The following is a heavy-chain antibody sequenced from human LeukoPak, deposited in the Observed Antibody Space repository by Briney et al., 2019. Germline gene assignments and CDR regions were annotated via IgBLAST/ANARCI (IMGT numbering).Heavy chain of an antibody. Sequence: GGSLRLSCAASGFTFSSYAMHWVRQAPGKGLEWVAVISYDGSNKYYADSVKGRFTISRDNSKNTLYLQMNSLRAEDTAVYYCARDRSFSSPDAFDIWGQGTVVTVSS. CDR2: ISYDGSNK. D-gene: IGHD6-6*01. CDR3: ARDRSFSSPDAFDI. CDR1: GFTFSSYA. J-gene: IGHJ3*02. V-gene: IGHV3-30-3*01.